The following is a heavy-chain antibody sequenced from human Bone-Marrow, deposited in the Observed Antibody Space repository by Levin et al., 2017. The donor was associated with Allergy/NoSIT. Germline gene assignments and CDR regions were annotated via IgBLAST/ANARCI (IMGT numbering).Heavy chain of an antibody. D-gene: IGHD2/OR15-2a*01. CDR3: ARLRTYYLDSSPYLSHDY. Sequence: SGPTLVKPTQTLTLTCTVSGFSLSASGMCVSWIRKPPGKALEWLARIDWDDDKFYNTSLATRLTISKDTSKNQVVLRMTDLDPADTATYYCARLRTYYLDSSPYLSHDYWGQGTLVTVSS. J-gene: IGHJ4*02. CDR1: GFSLSASGMC. CDR2: IDWDDDK. V-gene: IGHV2-70*17.